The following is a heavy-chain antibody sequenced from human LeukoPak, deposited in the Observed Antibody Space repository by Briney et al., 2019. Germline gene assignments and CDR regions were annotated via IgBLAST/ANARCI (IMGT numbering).Heavy chain of an antibody. CDR3: ARPYAAGATRYRFDY. J-gene: IGHJ4*02. V-gene: IGHV1-69*02. D-gene: IGHD1-26*01. CDR1: GYTFTGYY. Sequence: SVKVSCKASGYTFTGYYMHWVRQAPGQGLEWMGRIIPILGIANYAQKFQGRVTITADKSTSTAYMELSSLRSEDTAVYYCARPYAAGATRYRFDYWGQGTLVTVSS. CDR2: IIPILGIA.